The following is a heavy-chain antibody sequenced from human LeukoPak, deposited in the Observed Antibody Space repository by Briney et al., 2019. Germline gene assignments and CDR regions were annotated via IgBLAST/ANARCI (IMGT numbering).Heavy chain of an antibody. D-gene: IGHD3-22*01. V-gene: IGHV4-59*01. CDR2: IYYSGST. J-gene: IGHJ3*02. CDR3: ASHYDSSGYYYVGAFDI. Sequence: SETLSLTCTVSGGSISSYYWSWIRQPPGKGLEWIGYIYYSGSTNYNPSLKSRVTISVDTSKNQFPLKLSSVTAADTAVYYCASHYDSSGYYYVGAFDIWGQGTMVTVSS. CDR1: GGSISSYY.